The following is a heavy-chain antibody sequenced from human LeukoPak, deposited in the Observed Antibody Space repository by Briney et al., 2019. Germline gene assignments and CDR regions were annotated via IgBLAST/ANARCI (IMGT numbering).Heavy chain of an antibody. CDR2: IKQDGSEK. V-gene: IGHV3-7*01. CDR3: ARTSKSGSYSPGDY. CDR1: GFTFSSYW. Sequence: GGSLRLSCAASGFTFSSYWMSWVRQAPGKGLEWVANIKQDGSEKYYVDSVKGRFTISRDNAKNSLFLQMNSLRAEDTAVYCCARTSKSGSYSPGDYWGQGTLVTVSS. D-gene: IGHD1-26*01. J-gene: IGHJ4*02.